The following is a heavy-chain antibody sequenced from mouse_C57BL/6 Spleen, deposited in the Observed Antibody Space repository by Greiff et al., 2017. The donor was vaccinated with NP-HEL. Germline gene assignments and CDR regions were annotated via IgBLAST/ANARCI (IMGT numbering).Heavy chain of an antibody. J-gene: IGHJ2*01. Sequence: QVQLQQPGAELVKPGASVKLSCKASGYTFTSYWMHWVKQRPGQGLEWIGMIHPNSGSTNYNEKFKSKATLTVDKSSSTAYMQLSSLTSEDSAVYYCASPAYYSGDYFDYWGQGTTLTVSS. CDR1: GYTFTSYW. D-gene: IGHD1-1*01. CDR3: ASPAYYSGDYFDY. CDR2: IHPNSGST. V-gene: IGHV1-64*01.